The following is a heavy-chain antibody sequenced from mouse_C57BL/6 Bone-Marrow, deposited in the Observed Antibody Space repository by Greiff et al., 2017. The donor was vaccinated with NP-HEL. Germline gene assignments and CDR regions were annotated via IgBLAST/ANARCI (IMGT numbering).Heavy chain of an antibody. CDR3: ARGCLYYFDY. CDR1: GYTFTSYT. Sequence: LVESGAELARPGASVKMSCKASGYTFTSYTMHWVKQRPGQGLEWIGYINPSSGYTKYNQKFKDKATLTADKSSSTAYMQLSSLTSEDSAVYYCARGCLYYFDYWGQGTTLTVSS. CDR2: INPSSGYT. D-gene: IGHD6-1*01. V-gene: IGHV1-4*01. J-gene: IGHJ2*01.